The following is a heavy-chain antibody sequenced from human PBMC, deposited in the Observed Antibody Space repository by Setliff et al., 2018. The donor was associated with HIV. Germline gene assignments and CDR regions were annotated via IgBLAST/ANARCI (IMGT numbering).Heavy chain of an antibody. Sequence: ASVKVSCKASGYTFTSYAMHWVRQAPGQRLEWMGWINADNGITKYSQKFQGRVTITRDTSASTAYMELSSLRSEDTAVYYCARAQTYYSDSSGYYSQYWGQGTLVTVSS. CDR2: INADNGIT. CDR3: ARAQTYYSDSSGYYSQY. J-gene: IGHJ4*02. V-gene: IGHV1-3*01. CDR1: GYTFTSYA. D-gene: IGHD3-22*01.